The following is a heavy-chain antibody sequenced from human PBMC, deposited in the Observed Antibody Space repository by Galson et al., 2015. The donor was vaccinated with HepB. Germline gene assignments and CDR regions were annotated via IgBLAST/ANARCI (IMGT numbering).Heavy chain of an antibody. CDR1: GLTFSPAL. CDR3: TTKIVGVDY. D-gene: IGHD1-26*01. J-gene: IGHJ4*02. V-gene: IGHV3-15*01. Sequence: SLRLSCAASGLTFSPALLNWVRQAPGKGLEWVGRIKSKADGGTINYAAPVKGRFTISRDDSKDTAYLQMDSLKTEDSAVYYCTTKIVGVDYWGQGTLVTVSS. CDR2: IKSKADGGTI.